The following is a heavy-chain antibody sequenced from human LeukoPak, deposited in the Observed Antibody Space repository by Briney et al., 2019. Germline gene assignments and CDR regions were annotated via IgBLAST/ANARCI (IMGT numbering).Heavy chain of an antibody. V-gene: IGHV1-46*01. J-gene: IGHJ4*02. CDR1: GYTFTSYY. D-gene: IGHD3-22*01. CDR3: ARDPSPDSSGYYPDDY. CDR2: INPSGGST. Sequence: GASVKVSCKASGYTFTSYYMHWVRQAPGQGLEWMGIINPSGGSTSYAQKFQGRVTMTRDTSTSTVYMELSSLRSEDTAVYYCARDPSPDSSGYYPDDYWGREPWSPSPQ.